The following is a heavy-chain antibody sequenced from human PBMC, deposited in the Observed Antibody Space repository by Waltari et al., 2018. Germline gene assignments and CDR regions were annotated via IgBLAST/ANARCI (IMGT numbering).Heavy chain of an antibody. CDR1: GFPFTSYW. CDR3: AREARSPTN. CDR2: IKEDGSEK. J-gene: IGHJ4*02. V-gene: IGHV3-7*03. D-gene: IGHD6-6*01. Sequence: EVQLVESGGGLVQPGGSLRLSCAASGFPFTSYWMSWVRQAPGKGPEFVANIKEDGSEKNYVDSVKGRFIISRDNAKNSVYLQMNSLRVEDTAVYYCAREARSPTNWGQGTLVTASS.